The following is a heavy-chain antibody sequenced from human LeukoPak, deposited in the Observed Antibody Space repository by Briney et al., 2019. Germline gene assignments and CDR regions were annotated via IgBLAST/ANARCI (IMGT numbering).Heavy chain of an antibody. J-gene: IGHJ4*02. CDR2: IYSGGST. Sequence: PGGSLRLSCAASGFTVSSNHMSWVRQAPGKGLEWVSVIYSGGSTYYADSVKGRFTISRDNSKNTLYLQMNSLRAEDTAVYYCATSTVDTAMVPQYWGQGTLVTVSS. CDR1: GFTVSSNH. V-gene: IGHV3-66*01. CDR3: ATSTVDTAMVPQY. D-gene: IGHD5-18*01.